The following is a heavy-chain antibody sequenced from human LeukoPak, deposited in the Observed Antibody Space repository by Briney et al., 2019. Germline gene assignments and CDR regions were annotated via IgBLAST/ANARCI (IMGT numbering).Heavy chain of an antibody. CDR1: GYTFTGYY. Sequence: ASVKVSCKASGYTFTGYYMHWVRQAPGQGLEWMGWINPNSGGTNYAQKFQGWVTMTRDTSISTAYMELSRLRSDDTAVYYCARSLPTGIAVAGAFDYWGQGTLVTVSS. V-gene: IGHV1-2*04. CDR2: INPNSGGT. D-gene: IGHD6-19*01. J-gene: IGHJ4*02. CDR3: ARSLPTGIAVAGAFDY.